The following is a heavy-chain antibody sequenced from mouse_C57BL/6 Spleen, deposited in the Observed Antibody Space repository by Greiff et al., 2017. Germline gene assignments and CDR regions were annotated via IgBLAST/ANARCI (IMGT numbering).Heavy chain of an antibody. J-gene: IGHJ2*01. CDR1: GYSITRGYY. V-gene: IGHV3-6*01. Sequence: EVQLQESGPGLVKPSQSLSLTCSVPGYSITRGYYWNWIRQFPGTNLEWMGYISYDGSNNYNPSLKNRISIKSDTSKNQFFLKLNSVTTEDTATYYCARVYDYDPYFDYWGQGTTLTVSS. CDR3: ARVYDYDPYFDY. CDR2: ISYDGSN. D-gene: IGHD2-4*01.